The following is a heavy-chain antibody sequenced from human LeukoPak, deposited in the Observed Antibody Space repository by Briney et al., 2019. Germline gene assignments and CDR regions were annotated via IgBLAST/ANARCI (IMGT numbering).Heavy chain of an antibody. V-gene: IGHV4-61*08. D-gene: IGHD4-17*01. CDR2: IYYSGST. J-gene: IGHJ6*02. CDR3: ARLCGDYGDYLGLHYYYYYGMDV. CDR1: GGSISSGGYY. Sequence: PSETLSLTCTVSGGSISSGGYYWSWIRQPPGKGLEWIGYIYYSGSTNYNPSLKSRVTISVDTSKNQFSLKLSSVTAADTAVYYCARLCGDYGDYLGLHYYYYYGMDVWGQGTTATVSS.